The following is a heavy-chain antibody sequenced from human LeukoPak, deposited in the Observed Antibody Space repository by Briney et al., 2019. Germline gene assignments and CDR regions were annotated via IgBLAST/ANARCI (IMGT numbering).Heavy chain of an antibody. V-gene: IGHV1-69*04. J-gene: IGHJ4*02. Sequence: GASVKVSCKASGGTFSSYAISWVRQAPGQGLEWMGRIIPILGIANYAQKFQGRVTITADKSTSTAYMELSSLRSEDTAVYYCARDDTAMAPPYFDYWGQGTLVTVSS. CDR2: IIPILGIA. CDR3: ARDDTAMAPPYFDY. D-gene: IGHD5-18*01. CDR1: GGTFSSYA.